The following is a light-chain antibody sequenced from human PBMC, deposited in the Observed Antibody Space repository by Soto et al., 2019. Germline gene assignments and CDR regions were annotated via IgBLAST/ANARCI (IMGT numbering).Light chain of an antibody. Sequence: DIQVTQSPSSLSASVGDRVTSTCRTSQTISSYLNWYQQRPGKAPQFLIFAASSLQSGVPSRFSGSGSGTDFTLTIVNLQPEDFATYYCQQSYSIPYTFGQGTKVEIK. CDR1: QTISSY. J-gene: IGKJ2*01. CDR3: QQSYSIPYT. V-gene: IGKV1-39*01. CDR2: AAS.